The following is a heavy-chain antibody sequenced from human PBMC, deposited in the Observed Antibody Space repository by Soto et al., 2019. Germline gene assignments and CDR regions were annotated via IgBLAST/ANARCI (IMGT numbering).Heavy chain of an antibody. CDR2: ISSSSSYI. D-gene: IGHD3-16*01. CDR3: ARAAIIYTFRDAFDI. J-gene: IGHJ3*02. CDR1: GFAFSSYS. V-gene: IGHV3-21*01. Sequence: WGSLGLSCESSGFAFSSYSMNWVRQAPGKGLEWVSSISSSSSYIYYADSVKGRFTISRDNAKNSLYLQMNSLRAEDTAVYYCARAAIIYTFRDAFDIWGQGTMVTVSS.